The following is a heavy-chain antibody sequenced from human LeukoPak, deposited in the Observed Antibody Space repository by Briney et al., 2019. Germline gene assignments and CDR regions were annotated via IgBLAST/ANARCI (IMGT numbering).Heavy chain of an antibody. CDR2: IYSGGST. CDR1: GFTVSSNY. V-gene: IGHV3-66*01. J-gene: IGHJ1*01. CDR3: AAAAGRTLYFQH. D-gene: IGHD6-13*01. Sequence: GGSLRLSCAAPGFTVSSNYMSWVRQAPGKGLEWVSVIYSGGSTYYADSVKGRFTISRDNSKNTLYLQMNSLRAEDTAVYYCAAAAGRTLYFQHWGQGTLVTVSS.